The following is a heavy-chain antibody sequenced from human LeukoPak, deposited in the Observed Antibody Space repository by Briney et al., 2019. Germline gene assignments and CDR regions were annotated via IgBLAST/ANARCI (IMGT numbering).Heavy chain of an antibody. CDR3: ARAFDY. CDR2: ISSSGSII. J-gene: IGHJ4*02. CDR1: GFTFSRYE. V-gene: IGHV3-48*03. Sequence: PGGSLRLSCAASGFTFSRYELNWVRQAPGKGLEWVSYISSSGSIIYYADSVKGRFTISRDNAKNSLYLQMNSLRAEDTAVYYCARAFDYWGQGTLVTVSS.